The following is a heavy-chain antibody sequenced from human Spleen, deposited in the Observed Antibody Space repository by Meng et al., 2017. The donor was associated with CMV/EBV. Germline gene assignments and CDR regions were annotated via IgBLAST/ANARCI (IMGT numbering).Heavy chain of an antibody. D-gene: IGHD6-13*01. J-gene: IGHJ4*02. Sequence: SETLSLTCTVSGDSISSSSYYWGWIRQPPGKGLEWIGSIYYSGTTYYKPSLKSRVTISVDRAKNQLSLRLTSVTAADTAVYYCARGSSWTLGHWGQGTLVTVSS. V-gene: IGHV4-39*07. CDR2: IYYSGTT. CDR1: GDSISSSSYY. CDR3: ARGSSWTLGH.